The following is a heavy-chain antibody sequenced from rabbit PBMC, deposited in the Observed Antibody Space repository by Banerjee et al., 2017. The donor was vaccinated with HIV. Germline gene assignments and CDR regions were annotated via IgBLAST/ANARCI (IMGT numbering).Heavy chain of an antibody. D-gene: IGHD8-1*01. CDR3: ARAGISWYIGL. Sequence: QSLEESGGGLVQPEGSLTLTCTASGFDFSSYYMCWVRQAPGKGLEWIACIYGGSSGNTYYASWAKGRFTISKASSTTVTLQMTSLTAADTATYFCARAGISWYIGLWGPGTLVTVS. V-gene: IGHV1S40*01. CDR2: IYGGSSGNT. CDR1: GFDFSSYY. J-gene: IGHJ6*01.